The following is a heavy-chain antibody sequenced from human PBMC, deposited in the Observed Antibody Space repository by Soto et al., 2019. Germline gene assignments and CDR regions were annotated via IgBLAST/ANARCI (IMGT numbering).Heavy chain of an antibody. D-gene: IGHD1-26*01. V-gene: IGHV1-18*04. CDR2: ISAYNGNT. Sequence: ASVKVSCKASGYTFTSYGISWVRQAPGQGLEWMGWISAYNGNTNYAQKLQGRVTMTTDTSTSTAYMELRSLRSDDTAVYYCARPVGSGQTHYYYYGMDVWGQGXTVTVYS. CDR3: ARPVGSGQTHYYYYGMDV. CDR1: GYTFTSYG. J-gene: IGHJ6*02.